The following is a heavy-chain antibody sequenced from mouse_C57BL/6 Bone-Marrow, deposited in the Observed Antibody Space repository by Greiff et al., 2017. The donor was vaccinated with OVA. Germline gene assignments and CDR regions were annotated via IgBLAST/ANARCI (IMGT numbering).Heavy chain of an antibody. Sequence: VQLQQSGAELVRPGASVKLSCTASGFNIKDAYMHWVKQRPEQGLAWIGWIDPENGDTEYASKFQGKATITADTSSNTAYLQLSSLTSEETAVYYCTTSLFYYGPTVAMDYWGQGTSVTVSS. J-gene: IGHJ4*01. V-gene: IGHV14-4*01. CDR2: IDPENGDT. CDR1: GFNIKDAY. D-gene: IGHD1-1*01. CDR3: TTSLFYYGPTVAMDY.